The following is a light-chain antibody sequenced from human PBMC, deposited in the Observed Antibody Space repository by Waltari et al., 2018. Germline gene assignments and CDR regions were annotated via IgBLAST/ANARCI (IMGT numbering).Light chain of an antibody. CDR1: PIVGSF. CDR3: QECSNWPSIP. V-gene: IGKV3-11*01. CDR2: DSS. Sequence: IMLSQSRATLSWSPGERATLSCRAIPIVGSFLAWYQQKPGQGPRLRIYDSSVIVTGNPARFSGSGSGTDFTLTSSSLEAEDFAVYYCQECSNWPSIPLGQGTRLEIK. J-gene: IGKJ5*01.